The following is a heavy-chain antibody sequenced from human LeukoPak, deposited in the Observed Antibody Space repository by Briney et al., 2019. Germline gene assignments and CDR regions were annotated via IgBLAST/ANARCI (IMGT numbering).Heavy chain of an antibody. V-gene: IGHV3-21*01. CDR2: ISSSSSYI. J-gene: IGHJ6*03. D-gene: IGHD2-15*01. CDR1: GFTFSSYS. CDR3: ARVPPLLFCSGGSCFPRYYMDV. Sequence: GGSLRLSCAASGFTFSSYSMNWVCQAPGKGLEWVSSISSSSSYIYYADSVKGRFTISRDNAKNSLYLQMNSLRAEDTAVYYCARVPPLLFCSGGSCFPRYYMDVWGKGTTVTVSS.